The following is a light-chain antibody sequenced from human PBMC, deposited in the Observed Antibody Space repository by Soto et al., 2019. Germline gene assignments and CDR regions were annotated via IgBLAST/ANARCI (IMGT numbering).Light chain of an antibody. CDR3: QQYNSYSWT. CDR1: QSISSW. V-gene: IGKV1-5*01. Sequence: IQMPHSPSTLSASLGDRVTITCRASQSISSWLAWYQQKQGKAPKLLIYDASSLESGVPSRFSGSGSGTEFTLTISSLQPDDFATYYCQQYNSYSWTFGQGTKVEIK. CDR2: DAS. J-gene: IGKJ1*01.